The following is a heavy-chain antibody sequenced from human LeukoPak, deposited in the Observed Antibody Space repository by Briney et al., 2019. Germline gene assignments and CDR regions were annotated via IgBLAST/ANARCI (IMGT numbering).Heavy chain of an antibody. CDR3: AKVRSAVTTQPYAYFDY. V-gene: IGHV3-23*01. CDR2: ISGSGGST. CDR1: GFTFSSYA. Sequence: GGSLRLSCAASGFTFSSYAMSWVRQAPGKGLEWVSAISGSGGSTYYADSVKGRFTISRDNSKNTLYLQMNSLRAEDTAVYYCAKVRSAVTTQPYAYFDYWGQGTLVTVSS. D-gene: IGHD4-17*01. J-gene: IGHJ4*02.